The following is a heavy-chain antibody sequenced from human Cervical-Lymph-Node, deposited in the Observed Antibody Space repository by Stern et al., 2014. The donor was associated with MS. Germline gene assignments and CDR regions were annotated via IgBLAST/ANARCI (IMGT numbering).Heavy chain of an antibody. J-gene: IGHJ4*02. D-gene: IGHD6-19*01. CDR1: GYTFTSYY. CDR3: ARGGSAVAQPNFDY. Sequence: VQLVQSGAEVKKPGASVKVSCKASGYTFTSYYMHWVRQAPGQGLEWMGLFSPSGGSTSYAQMFQGRVTMTRYTSTSTVYVELSSLRSEDTAVYYCARGGSAVAQPNFDYWGQGTLVTVSS. V-gene: IGHV1-46*01. CDR2: FSPSGGST.